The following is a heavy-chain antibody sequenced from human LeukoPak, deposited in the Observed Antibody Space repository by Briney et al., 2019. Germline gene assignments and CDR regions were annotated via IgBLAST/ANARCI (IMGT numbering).Heavy chain of an antibody. D-gene: IGHD6-13*01. V-gene: IGHV4-39*01. Sequence: PSETLSLTCTVSSGSINNSPFFWGWVRQPPGKGLEWIGSILQSGRTYYNSSLKSRVTISVDRSKNQFSLRVTSVTAADTAVYFCVSSSWAFDFWGQGIMVSASS. J-gene: IGHJ4*02. CDR3: VSSSWAFDF. CDR2: ILQSGRT. CDR1: SGSINNSPFF.